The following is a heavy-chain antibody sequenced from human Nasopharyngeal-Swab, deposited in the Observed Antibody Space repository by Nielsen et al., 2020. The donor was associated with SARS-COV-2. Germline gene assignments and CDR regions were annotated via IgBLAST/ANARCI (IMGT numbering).Heavy chain of an antibody. Sequence: WVRQAPGQGLEWMGRINPNSGGTNYAQKFQGRVTMTRNTSISTAYMELSSLRSEDTAVYYCARGRKGGGIVVVIPYYYYMDVWGKGTTVTVSS. D-gene: IGHD3-22*01. CDR2: INPNSGGT. CDR3: ARGRKGGGIVVVIPYYYYMDV. V-gene: IGHV1-2*06. J-gene: IGHJ6*03.